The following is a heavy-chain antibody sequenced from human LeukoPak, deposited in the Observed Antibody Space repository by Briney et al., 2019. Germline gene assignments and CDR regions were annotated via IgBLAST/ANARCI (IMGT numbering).Heavy chain of an antibody. CDR2: ILYDGSEE. Sequence: GRSLRLSCAASGFIFSNDGMHWVRQAPGKGLEWVAVILYDGSEEYYGESVKGRFTISRDNSKNTLYLQMNSLRVEDTAVYYCAKEHSSGWYRVADHWVLGTLVIVSS. J-gene: IGHJ4*02. CDR3: AKEHSSGWYRVADH. V-gene: IGHV3-30*18. D-gene: IGHD6-19*01. CDR1: GFIFSNDG.